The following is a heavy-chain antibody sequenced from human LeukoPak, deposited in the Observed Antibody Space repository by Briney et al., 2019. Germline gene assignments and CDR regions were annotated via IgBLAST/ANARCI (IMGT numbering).Heavy chain of an antibody. J-gene: IGHJ4*02. V-gene: IGHV4-34*01. Sequence: SETLALTCGVYGGSSSGDFWTWIRQSPGKGLEWIGEITESGRSYYDPSLESRVTISLDRSYSQFYLKLTSVTAADTAVYYCARGSQAARLAYWGQGTLVTVSS. D-gene: IGHD6-6*01. CDR1: GGSSSGDF. CDR2: ITESGRS. CDR3: ARGSQAARLAY.